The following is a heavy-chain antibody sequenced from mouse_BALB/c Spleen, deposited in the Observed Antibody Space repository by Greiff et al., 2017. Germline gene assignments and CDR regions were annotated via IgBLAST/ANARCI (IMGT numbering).Heavy chain of an antibody. CDR3: ARGEDYGYDGWFAY. CDR1: GDSITSGY. J-gene: IGHJ3*01. Sequence: EVKLEESGPSLVKPSQTLSLTCSVTGDSITSGYWNWIRKFPGNKLEYMGYISYSGSTYYNPSLKSRISITRDTSKNQYYLQLNSVTTEDTATYYCARGEDYGYDGWFAYWGQGTLVTVSA. D-gene: IGHD2-2*01. CDR2: ISYSGST. V-gene: IGHV3-8*02.